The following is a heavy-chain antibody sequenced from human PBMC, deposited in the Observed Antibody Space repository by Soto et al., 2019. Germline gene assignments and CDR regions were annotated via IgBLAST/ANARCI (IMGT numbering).Heavy chain of an antibody. J-gene: IGHJ4*02. CDR3: ARAADTAQDGYFDY. CDR1: GYTFTSYG. Sequence: ASVKVSCKASGYTFTSYGIHWVRQAPGQRLEWMGWINAANGDTEYSPKFQGRVTITRDTSASTAYMELSSLRSEDTAVYYCARAADTAQDGYFDYWGQGTLVTVSS. D-gene: IGHD5-18*01. V-gene: IGHV1-3*01. CDR2: INAANGDT.